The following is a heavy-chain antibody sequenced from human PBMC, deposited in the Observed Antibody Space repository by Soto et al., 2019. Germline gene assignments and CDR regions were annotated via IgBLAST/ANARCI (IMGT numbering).Heavy chain of an antibody. CDR1: GYSFTDYW. J-gene: IGHJ4*02. V-gene: IGHV5-10-1*01. Sequence: PGESLKICCKGSGYSFTDYWITWVRQMPGKGLEWMGRIDPSDSYTNYSPSFRGHVTISADKSISTAYLQWSSLKPSDTAIYYCASADYGDFVGFEFWGQGTLVTVSS. CDR2: IDPSDSYT. D-gene: IGHD4-17*01. CDR3: ASADYGDFVGFEF.